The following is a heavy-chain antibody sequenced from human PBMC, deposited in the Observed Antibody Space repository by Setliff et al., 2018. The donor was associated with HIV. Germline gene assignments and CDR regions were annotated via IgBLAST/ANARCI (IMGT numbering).Heavy chain of an antibody. CDR2: INPSGGST. CDR3: ARNPRIAVAGTDYYYYMDV. CDR1: GYTFTGYY. J-gene: IGHJ6*03. V-gene: IGHV1-46*01. Sequence: ASVKVSCKASGYTFTGYYMHWVRQAPGQGLEWMGWINPSGGSTSYAQKFQGRVTMTRDTSTSTVYMELSSLRSEDTAVYYCARNPRIAVAGTDYYYYMDVWGKGTTVTRLL. D-gene: IGHD6-19*01.